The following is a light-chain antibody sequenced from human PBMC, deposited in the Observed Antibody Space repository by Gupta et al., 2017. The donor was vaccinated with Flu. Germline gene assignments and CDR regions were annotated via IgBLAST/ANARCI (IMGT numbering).Light chain of an antibody. J-gene: IGLJ3*02. Sequence: QLVLTQSPSASASLGASVKLTCILSAGHTNYAIGWHQQQPGKGPRFLMNINSDGSHNKGAGIPDRFSGSLSGTARYLTISALQSEDEADDYCQSWGAGTHVFGGGTKLTVL. V-gene: IGLV4-69*01. CDR3: QSWGAGTHV. CDR2: INSDGSH. CDR1: AGHTNYA.